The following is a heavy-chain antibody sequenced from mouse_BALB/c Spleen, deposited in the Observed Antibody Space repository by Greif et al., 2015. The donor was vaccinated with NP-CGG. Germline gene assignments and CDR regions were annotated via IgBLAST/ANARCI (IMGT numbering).Heavy chain of an antibody. J-gene: IGHJ3*01. CDR1: GFTFSDYY. D-gene: IGHD1-1*01. V-gene: IGHV5-4*02. CDR3: ARAGSSYVVAY. CDR2: ISDGGSYT. Sequence: DVKLVESGGGLVKPGGSLKLSCAASGFTFSDYYMYWVRQTPEKRLEWVATISDGGSYTYYPDSVKGRFTISRDNAKNSLYLQMSSLKSEDTAMYYCARAGSSYVVAYWGQGTLVTVSA.